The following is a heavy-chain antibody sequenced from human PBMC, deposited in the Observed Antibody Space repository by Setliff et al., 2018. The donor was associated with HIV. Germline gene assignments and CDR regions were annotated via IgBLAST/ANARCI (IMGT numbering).Heavy chain of an antibody. J-gene: IGHJ3*01. V-gene: IGHV1-18*01. Sequence: ASVKVSCKSSGYNFNNFGVSWVRQAPGQGLEWLGYINGYNSKTRYSPRLQGRLTLTTDTSTNTVYLELRSLISDDTAIYYCAREAPRYASGAFDFWG. CDR1: GYNFNNFG. CDR3: AREAPRYASGAFDF. D-gene: IGHD3-10*01. CDR2: INGYNSKT.